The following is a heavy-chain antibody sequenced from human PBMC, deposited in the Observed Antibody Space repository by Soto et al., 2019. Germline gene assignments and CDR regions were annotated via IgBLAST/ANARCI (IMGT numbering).Heavy chain of an antibody. Sequence: GGSLRLSCAASGFTFRSYAMSWVRQAPGKGLEWVSAISGSGGSTYNADSVKGRFTISRDNSKNTLYLQMNSLRAEDTAVYYCAKDTAARRPAIDYWGQGTLVTVSS. CDR2: ISGSGGST. CDR3: AKDTAARRPAIDY. D-gene: IGHD6-6*01. J-gene: IGHJ4*02. CDR1: GFTFRSYA. V-gene: IGHV3-23*01.